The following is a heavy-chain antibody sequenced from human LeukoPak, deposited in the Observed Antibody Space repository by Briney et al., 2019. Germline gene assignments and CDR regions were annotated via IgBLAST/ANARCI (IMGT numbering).Heavy chain of an antibody. J-gene: IGHJ4*02. CDR2: IYYSGST. D-gene: IGHD3-22*01. Sequence: SSETLSLTCTVSGGSISSGDYYWSWIRQPPGKGLEWIGYIYYSGSTYYNPSLKSRVTISVDTPKNQFSLKLSSVTAADTAVYYCARAMIVPIWFDYWGQGTLVTVSS. CDR3: ARAMIVPIWFDY. CDR1: GGSISSGDYY. V-gene: IGHV4-30-4*01.